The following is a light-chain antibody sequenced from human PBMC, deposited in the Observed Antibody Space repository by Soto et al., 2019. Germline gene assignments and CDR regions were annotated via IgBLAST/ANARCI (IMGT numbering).Light chain of an antibody. CDR3: PSYTSISRLEV. CDR2: DVS. J-gene: IGLJ1*01. Sequence: QSALTQPASVSGSPGQSITISCTGTSSDVGGYNYVSWYQQHPGKAPKLMIYDVSNRPSGVSNRFSGSKSDNTASLTISGLQPEDEAEYYCPSYTSISRLEVFGTGTKLTVL. V-gene: IGLV2-14*03. CDR1: SSDVGGYNY.